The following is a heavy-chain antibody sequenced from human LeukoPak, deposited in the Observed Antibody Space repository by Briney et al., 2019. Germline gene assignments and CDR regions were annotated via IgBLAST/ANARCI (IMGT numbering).Heavy chain of an antibody. J-gene: IGHJ3*02. Sequence: ASVKVSCKASGYTFTGHYIHWVRQAPGQGLEWMGWIHPNTGGTKYAQKFQGRVTMTRDTSSSTAYMELSSLRSADTAVYYCASEYKYDSSGANAFDIWGQGTMVTVSS. CDR3: ASEYKYDSSGANAFDI. V-gene: IGHV1-2*02. CDR2: IHPNTGGT. CDR1: GYTFTGHY. D-gene: IGHD3-22*01.